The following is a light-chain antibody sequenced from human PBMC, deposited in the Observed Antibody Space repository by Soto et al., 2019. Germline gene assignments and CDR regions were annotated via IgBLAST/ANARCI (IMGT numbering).Light chain of an antibody. CDR1: QSISSW. CDR2: DAS. V-gene: IGKV1-5*01. Sequence: DIQMTQSPSTLSASVGDRVTITCRASQSISSWLAWYQQKPGKAPKLLIYDASSWESGVPSRFSGSGCGTEFTLTLSRLNPDDFATYYCQQYNSYRTFGKGTKVEIK. CDR3: QQYNSYRT. J-gene: IGKJ1*01.